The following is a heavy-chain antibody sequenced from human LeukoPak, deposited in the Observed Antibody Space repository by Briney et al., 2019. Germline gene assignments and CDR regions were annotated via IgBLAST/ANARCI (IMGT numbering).Heavy chain of an antibody. Sequence: GGSLRLSCAASGLNFNSYNMNWVRQAPGKGLEWVSSISGNSNYIFYADSVKGRFTISRDNAKNSLYLEMSSLRAEDTAVYFCATFREGATLVAAAGEAFFQHWGQGTVVTVSS. CDR3: ATFREGATLVAAAGEAFFQH. V-gene: IGHV3-21*06. J-gene: IGHJ1*01. D-gene: IGHD6-13*01. CDR1: GLNFNSYN. CDR2: ISGNSNYI.